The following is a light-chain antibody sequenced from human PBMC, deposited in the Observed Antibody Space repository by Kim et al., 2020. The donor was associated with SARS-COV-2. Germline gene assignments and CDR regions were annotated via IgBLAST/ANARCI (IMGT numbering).Light chain of an antibody. CDR3: QQSYSTPWT. CDR2: TAS. CDR1: QSVSSY. V-gene: IGKV1-39*01. Sequence: DIQMTQSPSSLSASVGDRVTITCRASQSVSSYLNWYQHKPGKAPKFLIYTASSLQSGVPLRFSGSGSGTDFTLTISSLQPEDFATYYCQQSYSTPWTFGQGTKVDIK. J-gene: IGKJ1*01.